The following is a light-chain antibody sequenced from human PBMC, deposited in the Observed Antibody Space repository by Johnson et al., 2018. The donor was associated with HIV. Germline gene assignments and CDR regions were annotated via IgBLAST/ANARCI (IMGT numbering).Light chain of an antibody. CDR1: RSNIGDNF. V-gene: IGLV1-51*01. CDR2: DNS. CDR3: GTWDSSLSAYV. Sequence: QFVLTQPPSVSAAPGQKVTISCSGNRSNIGDNFVSWYQHLPGTAPKLLVYDNSKRPSGIPDRFSATKSGTSATLGITGLQTGDEADYYCGTWDSSLSAYVIGTGTKVTVL. J-gene: IGLJ1*01.